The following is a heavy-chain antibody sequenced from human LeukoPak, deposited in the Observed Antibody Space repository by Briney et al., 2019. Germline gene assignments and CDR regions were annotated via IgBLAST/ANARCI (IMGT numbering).Heavy chain of an antibody. V-gene: IGHV5-51*01. Sequence: GESLKISCKGSGYSFSNYWIGWVRQMPGKGLEWMGIIYPGDSDTRYNPSFEGQVTISADKSIGTAYLQWSSLKASYTAMYYCARRAYTSSYTAGYWGQGTLVTVSS. CDR1: GYSFSNYW. D-gene: IGHD6-6*01. J-gene: IGHJ4*02. CDR2: IYPGDSDT. CDR3: ARRAYTSSYTAGY.